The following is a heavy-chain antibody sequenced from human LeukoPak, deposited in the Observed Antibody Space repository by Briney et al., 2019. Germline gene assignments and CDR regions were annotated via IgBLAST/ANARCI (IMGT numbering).Heavy chain of an antibody. CDR2: INHSGST. CDR3: ARRGSSGWYY. V-gene: IGHV4-34*01. Sequence: SETLSLTCAVYGGSFSGYYWSWIRQPPGKGLEWIGEINHSGSTNYNPSLKSRVTISVDTSKNQFSLKLSSVTAADTAVYYRARRGSSGWYYWGQGTLVTVSS. J-gene: IGHJ4*02. CDR1: GGSFSGYY. D-gene: IGHD6-19*01.